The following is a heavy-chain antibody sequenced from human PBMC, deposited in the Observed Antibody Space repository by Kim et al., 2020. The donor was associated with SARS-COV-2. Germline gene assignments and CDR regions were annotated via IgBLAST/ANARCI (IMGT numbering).Heavy chain of an antibody. CDR3: ARPVRRDYGGPADRYNGMDL. CDR2: IYPGDSDT. J-gene: IGHJ6*02. V-gene: IGHV5-51*01. D-gene: IGHD4-17*01. Sequence: GESLKISCKASGYGFASSWIGWVRQMPGKGLEWIGIIYPGDSDTRYSPSFQGPVDISADKSITTAYLQWSSLKASDTAIYYCARPVRRDYGGPADRYNGMDLWGQGTAVTVSS. CDR1: GYGFASSW.